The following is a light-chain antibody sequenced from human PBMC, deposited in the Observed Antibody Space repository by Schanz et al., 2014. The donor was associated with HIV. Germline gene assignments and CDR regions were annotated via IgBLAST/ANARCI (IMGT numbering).Light chain of an antibody. J-gene: IGLJ3*02. V-gene: IGLV1-44*01. Sequence: SVLTQPPSASGTPGQRVTISCSGSTSNIGSHFVYWYQQLPGTAPKVLIYSNNQRPSGVPDRFSGSKSGTSASLAISGLQSEDEADYYCAAWDDSLNGWVFGGGTKLTVL. CDR3: AAWDDSLNGWV. CDR2: SNN. CDR1: TSNIGSHF.